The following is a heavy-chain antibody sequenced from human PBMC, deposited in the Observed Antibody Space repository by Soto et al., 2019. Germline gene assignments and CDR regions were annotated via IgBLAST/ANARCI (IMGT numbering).Heavy chain of an antibody. V-gene: IGHV2-5*02. CDR1: GFSLTTRGVG. Sequence: QITLKESGPTLVKPTQTLTLTCTFSGFSLTTRGVGVGWIRQPPGKALECLALIYWDDDKRYSPSLQSRLSITKDPSKNQAVLTITNVDPVDTATYYCAHIPNYYQYDWFDPWGQGTLVSVSS. CDR3: AHIPNYYQYDWFDP. CDR2: IYWDDDK. J-gene: IGHJ5*02. D-gene: IGHD3-16*01.